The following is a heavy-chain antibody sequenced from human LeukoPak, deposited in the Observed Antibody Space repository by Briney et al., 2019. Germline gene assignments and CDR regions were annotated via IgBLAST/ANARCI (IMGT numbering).Heavy chain of an antibody. CDR3: ARDLSGYCSGGSCYGTFDY. J-gene: IGHJ4*02. V-gene: IGHV1-18*01. D-gene: IGHD2-15*01. CDR1: GYTFTSYG. Sequence: ASVKVSCKASGYTFTSYGISWVRQAPGQGLEWMGWISAYNGNTNYAQKFQGRVTVTTDTSTSTAYMELRSLRSDDTAVHYCARDLSGYCSGGSCYGTFDYWGQGTLVTVSS. CDR2: ISAYNGNT.